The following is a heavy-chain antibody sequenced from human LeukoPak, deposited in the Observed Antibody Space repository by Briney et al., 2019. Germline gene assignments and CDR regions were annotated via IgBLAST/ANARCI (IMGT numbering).Heavy chain of an antibody. J-gene: IGHJ4*02. Sequence: GGSLRLSCAASGFTFSSYEMNWVRQAPGKGLEWVSYISSSGSTIYYADSVKGRFTISRDNAKNSLYLQMNSLRAEDMALYYCAKGTWAATGGYFDSWGQGTLVTVSS. CDR3: AKGTWAATGGYFDS. D-gene: IGHD6-25*01. CDR1: GFTFSSYE. V-gene: IGHV3-48*03. CDR2: ISSSGSTI.